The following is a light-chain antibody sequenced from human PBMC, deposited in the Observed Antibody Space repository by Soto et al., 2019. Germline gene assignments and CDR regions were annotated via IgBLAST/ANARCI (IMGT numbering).Light chain of an antibody. Sequence: DIQMTQSPSAMSASVGDRVTITCRASQDINNFLAWFQQKPGKVPERLIYLTSNLQNGVPSRFSGSGSGTEFTLTISSLQPEDFATYYCLQSSSYPLTFGGGTRLEI. CDR2: LTS. CDR1: QDINNF. V-gene: IGKV1-17*03. CDR3: LQSSSYPLT. J-gene: IGKJ4*01.